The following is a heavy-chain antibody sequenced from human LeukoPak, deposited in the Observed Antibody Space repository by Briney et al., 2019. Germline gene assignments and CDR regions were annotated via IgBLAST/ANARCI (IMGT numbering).Heavy chain of an antibody. Sequence: GGSLRLSCAASEFTVSSNYMSWVRQAPGKGLEWVSVIYSGGSTYYADSVKGRFTISRDNSKNTLYLQMNSLRAEDTAVYYCARANCGGDCFPYYFDYWGQGTLVTVPS. V-gene: IGHV3-66*01. CDR2: IYSGGST. CDR3: ARANCGGDCFPYYFDY. J-gene: IGHJ4*02. CDR1: EFTVSSNY. D-gene: IGHD2-21*02.